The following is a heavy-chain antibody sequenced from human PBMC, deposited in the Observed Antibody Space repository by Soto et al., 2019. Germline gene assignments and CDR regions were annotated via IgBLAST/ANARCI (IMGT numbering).Heavy chain of an antibody. V-gene: IGHV4-39*01. CDR1: GHSMSNTDYF. J-gene: IGHJ4*02. CDR2: LFYTGHT. D-gene: IGHD3-22*01. CDR3: VRGDGDYYDGNGYLGRH. Sequence: SETLSLTCTVSGHSMSNTDYFWGWIRQTPWSDLQWIGSLFYTGHTYYNPSLLSRVTISADTSKNQFFLRLTSVTAADTAVYYCVRGDGDYYDGNGYLGRHWGQGTLVTVSS.